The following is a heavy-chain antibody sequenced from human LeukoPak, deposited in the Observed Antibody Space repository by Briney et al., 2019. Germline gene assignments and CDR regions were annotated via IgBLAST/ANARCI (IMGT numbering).Heavy chain of an antibody. CDR2: IYYSGST. Sequence: SETLSLTCTVSGGSISSGDYYWGWIRQPPGKGLEWIGYIYYSGSTYYNPSLKSRVTISVDTSKNQFSLKLSSVTAADTAVYYCARARAVADFDYWGQGTLVTVSS. CDR1: GGSISSGDYY. CDR3: ARARAVADFDY. V-gene: IGHV4-30-4*01. D-gene: IGHD6-19*01. J-gene: IGHJ4*02.